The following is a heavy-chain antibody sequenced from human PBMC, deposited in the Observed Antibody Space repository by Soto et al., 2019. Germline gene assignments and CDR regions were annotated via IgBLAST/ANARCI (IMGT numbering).Heavy chain of an antibody. V-gene: IGHV3-30*03. CDR3: ATQWELTLDY. CDR2: ISYDGSNK. J-gene: IGHJ4*02. Sequence: GGSLRLSCAASGFTFSSYGMHWVRQAPGKGLEWVAVISYDGSNKYYADSVKGRFTISRDNSKNTLYLQMNSLRAEDTAVYYCATQWELTLDYWGQGTLVTVSS. CDR1: GFTFSSYG. D-gene: IGHD1-26*01.